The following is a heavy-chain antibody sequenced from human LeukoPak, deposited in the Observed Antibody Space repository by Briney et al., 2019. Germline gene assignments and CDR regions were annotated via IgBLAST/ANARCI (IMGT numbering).Heavy chain of an antibody. V-gene: IGHV4-61*02. D-gene: IGHD1-26*01. CDR2: IYTSGST. CDR1: GGSISSGSYY. CDR3: ARDSSGSPPYYYYGIDV. J-gene: IGHJ6*02. Sequence: SETLSLTCTVSGGSISSGSYYWSWIRQPAGKGLEWIGRIYTSGSTNYNPSLKSRVTISVDTSKNQFSLKLSSVTAADTAVYYCARDSSGSPPYYYYGIDVCGQGTTVTVSS.